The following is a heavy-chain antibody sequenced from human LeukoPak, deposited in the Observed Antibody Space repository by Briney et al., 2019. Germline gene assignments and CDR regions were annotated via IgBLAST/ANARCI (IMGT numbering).Heavy chain of an antibody. CDR1: GFTFSSYW. CDR2: INHNGNVN. V-gene: IGHV3-7*01. J-gene: IGHJ4*02. D-gene: IGHD3-3*01. CDR3: AKDHYWSIDY. Sequence: GGSLRLSCAASGFTFSSYWMNWARQAPGKGLEWVASINHNGNVNYYVDSVKGRFTISRDNAKNTLYPQMNSLRAEDTGVYYCAKDHYWSIDYWGRGTLVTVSS.